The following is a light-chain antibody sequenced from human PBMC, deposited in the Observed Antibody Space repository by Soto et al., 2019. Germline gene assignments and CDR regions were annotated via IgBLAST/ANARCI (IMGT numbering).Light chain of an antibody. CDR3: QQYNNWPLT. J-gene: IGKJ4*01. CDR2: GAS. CDR1: QTISIF. V-gene: IGKV1-39*01. Sequence: DIQMTQSPSSLSASVGDRVTITCRASQTISIFLNWYQQKPGKAPKLLIYGASTLQGGVPSRFSGSGSGTDFTLTISRLQPEDFATYYCQQYNNWPLTFGGGTKVDIK.